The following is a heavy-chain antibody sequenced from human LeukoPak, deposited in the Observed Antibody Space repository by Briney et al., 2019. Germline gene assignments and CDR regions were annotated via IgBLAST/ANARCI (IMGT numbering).Heavy chain of an antibody. CDR2: IYTSGST. V-gene: IGHV4-4*07. CDR1: GGSISSYY. CDR3: ARENSGSYREFDY. D-gene: IGHD1-26*01. J-gene: IGHJ4*02. Sequence: ASETLSLTCTVSGGSISSYYWSWIPQPAGKGLEWIGRIYTSGSTNYNASLKSRVSMSVDTSKNQFSLKLSSVTAADTAVFYCARENSGSYREFDYWGQGTLVTVSS.